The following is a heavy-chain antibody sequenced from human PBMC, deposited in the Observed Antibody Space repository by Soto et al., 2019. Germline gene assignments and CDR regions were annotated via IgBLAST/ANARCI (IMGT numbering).Heavy chain of an antibody. D-gene: IGHD3-3*01. CDR3: ARHLRPHASDSDFRSGYLFDY. CDR2: ISNSGST. Sequence: SETLSLTCTVSGACITTFHWSWIRQPPGKGLECLGYISNSGSTNYNPSLKSRVYISVDTSRNQFSLKLTSVTAADTAVYYCARHLRPHASDSDFRSGYLFDYCRQGYLVTVSS. CDR1: GACITTFH. V-gene: IGHV4-59*08. J-gene: IGHJ4*02.